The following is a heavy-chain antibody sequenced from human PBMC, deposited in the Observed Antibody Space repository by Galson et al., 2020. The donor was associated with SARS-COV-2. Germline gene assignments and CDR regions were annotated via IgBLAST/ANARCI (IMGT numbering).Heavy chain of an antibody. V-gene: IGHV4-31*03. CDR1: GASISSAGYY. J-gene: IGHJ3*02. CDR3: ARAPGSYSPHAFDI. D-gene: IGHD3-10*01. Sequence: SQTLSLTCTVSGASISSAGYYWNWIRQHPGKGLEWIGYIFYTGSTYYSPSLNSRVTTSVDMSKNQFSLKLSSVTAADTAVYYCARAPGSYSPHAFDIWGQGTMVTVSS. CDR2: IFYTGST.